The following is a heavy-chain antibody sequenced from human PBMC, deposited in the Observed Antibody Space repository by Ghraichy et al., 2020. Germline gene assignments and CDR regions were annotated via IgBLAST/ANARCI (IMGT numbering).Heavy chain of an antibody. J-gene: IGHJ5*02. V-gene: IGHV1-18*04. CDR1: GYTFTNYA. CDR2: INPYNGDT. D-gene: IGHD2-2*01. Sequence: ASVKVSCKASGYTFTNYAITWVRQAPGQGLDWLGWINPYNGDTNYARKLQGRVTMTTDLSTNTAYMELGSLRSDDTAVYYCARVCSKGICLHPWGQGTLVTVSS. CDR3: ARVCSKGICLHP.